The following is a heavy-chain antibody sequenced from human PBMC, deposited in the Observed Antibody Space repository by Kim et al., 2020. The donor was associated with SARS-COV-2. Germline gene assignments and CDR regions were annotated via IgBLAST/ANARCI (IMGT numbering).Heavy chain of an antibody. J-gene: IGHJ4*02. Sequence: GGSLRLSCAASGFTFRSYDMSWVRQAPGKGLEWVSDISGDGGTTYYADSVKGRFTISRDNSKNTLYLQMYSLRADDTAVYYCAKNRGGYNCEDNWGQGTLVTVSS. CDR1: GFTFRSYD. D-gene: IGHD3-10*01. V-gene: IGHV3-23*01. CDR2: ISGDGGTT. CDR3: AKNRGGYNCEDN.